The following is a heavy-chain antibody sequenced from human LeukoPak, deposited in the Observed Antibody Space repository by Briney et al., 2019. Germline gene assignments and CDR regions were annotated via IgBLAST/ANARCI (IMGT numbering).Heavy chain of an antibody. CDR2: ISSNGGST. V-gene: IGHV3-64*01. CDR1: GFTFSSYA. J-gene: IGHJ3*02. CDR3: ARSPGEVVNPEYAFDI. D-gene: IGHD3-10*01. Sequence: PGGSLRLSCAASGFTFSSYAMHWVRQAPGKGLEYVSAISSNGGSTYYANSVKGRFTIPRDNSKNTLYLQMGSLRAEDMAVYYCARSPGEVVNPEYAFDIWGQGTMVTVSS.